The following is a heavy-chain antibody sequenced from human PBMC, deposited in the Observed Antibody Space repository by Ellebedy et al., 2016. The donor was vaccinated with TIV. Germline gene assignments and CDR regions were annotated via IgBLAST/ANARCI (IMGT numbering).Heavy chain of an antibody. Sequence: SETLSLXXAVSGGSFSGYYWTWIRRRPGKGLEWFGEINNYETTNYNPSVESRVTISVDTSNNQFSLSLTSVTAADTAVYYCARGLFYDRGAYFYYGLDVWGQGTTVAVSS. D-gene: IGHD2/OR15-2a*01. CDR3: ARGLFYDRGAYFYYGLDV. J-gene: IGHJ6*02. V-gene: IGHV4-34*01. CDR1: GGSFSGYY. CDR2: INNYETT.